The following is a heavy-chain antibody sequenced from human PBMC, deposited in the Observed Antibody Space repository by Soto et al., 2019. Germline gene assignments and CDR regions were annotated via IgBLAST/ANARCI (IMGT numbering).Heavy chain of an antibody. D-gene: IGHD3-10*01. V-gene: IGHV3-7*05. Sequence: EVQLVESGGGLVQPGGSLRLSCAASGFTFSSYWMSWVRQAPGKGLEWVANIKQDGSEKYYVDSVKGRFTISRDNAMNSLYLQMNSLRAEDTAVYYCARVGSLLLWFGELNCDPWVQGPLVTFSS. CDR2: IKQDGSEK. J-gene: IGHJ5*02. CDR3: ARVGSLLLWFGELNCDP. CDR1: GFTFSSYW.